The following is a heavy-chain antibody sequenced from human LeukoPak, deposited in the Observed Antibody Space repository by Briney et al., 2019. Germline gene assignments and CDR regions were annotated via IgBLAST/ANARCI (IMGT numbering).Heavy chain of an antibody. V-gene: IGHV4-34*01. CDR3: ARVPLRIAAAGTGWFDP. CDR2: INHSGST. J-gene: IGHJ5*02. Sequence: SETLSLTCAVYGGSFSGYYWSWIRQPPGKGLEWIGEINHSGSTNYNPSLKSRVTISVDTSKNQFSLKLSSVTAADTAVYYCARVPLRIAAAGTGWFDPWGQGTLVTVSS. CDR1: GGSFSGYY. D-gene: IGHD6-13*01.